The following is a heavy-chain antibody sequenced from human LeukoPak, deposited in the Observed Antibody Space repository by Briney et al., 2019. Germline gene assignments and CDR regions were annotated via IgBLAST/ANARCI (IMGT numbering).Heavy chain of an antibody. CDR3: AKAYTRYFDWLSANA. V-gene: IGHV3-30*18. J-gene: IGHJ4*02. CDR1: GFTFGSYG. D-gene: IGHD3-9*01. CDR2: ISYDGSNK. Sequence: GGSLRLSCAASGFTFGSYGMHWVRQAPGKGLEWVAVISYDGSNKYYADSVKGRFTISRDNSKNTLYLQMNSLRAEDTAVYYCAKAYTRYFDWLSANAWGQGTLVTVSS.